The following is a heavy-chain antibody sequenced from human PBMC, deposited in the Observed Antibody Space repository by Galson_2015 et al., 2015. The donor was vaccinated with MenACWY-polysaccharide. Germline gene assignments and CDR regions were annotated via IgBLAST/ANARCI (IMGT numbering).Heavy chain of an antibody. CDR1: GFTFSGHY. CDR2: ARDKANSHTT. J-gene: IGHJ6*02. Sequence: SLRLSCATSGFTFSGHYIDWVRQAPGKGLEWVGRARDKANSHTTEYAASVKGRFIISRDDSKSSMYLQMNSLKTEDTAVYFCARGPPKDCGTNSYYHCGMDVWGHGTTVTVSS. V-gene: IGHV3-72*01. D-gene: IGHD2-21*01. CDR3: ARGPPKDCGTNSYYHCGMDV.